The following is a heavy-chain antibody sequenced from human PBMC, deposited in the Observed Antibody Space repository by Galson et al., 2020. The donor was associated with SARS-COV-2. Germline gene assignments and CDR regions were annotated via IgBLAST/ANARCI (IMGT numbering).Heavy chain of an antibody. CDR3: VREASWAMFGMDV. Sequence: GGSLRLSCAVAGFPFNSYTMSWVRQAPGKGLEWVSSISSSSEYIYSADSLKGRFTISRDNAKNSLYLQMNSRRAEDTAVYYCVREASWAMFGMDVWGQGTAVTVSS. D-gene: IGHD1-26*01. CDR2: ISSSSEYI. J-gene: IGHJ6*02. V-gene: IGHV3-21*01. CDR1: GFPFNSYT.